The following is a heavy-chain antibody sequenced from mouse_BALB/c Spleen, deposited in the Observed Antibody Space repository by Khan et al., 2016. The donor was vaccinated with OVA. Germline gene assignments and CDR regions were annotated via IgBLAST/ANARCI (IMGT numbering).Heavy chain of an antibody. J-gene: IGHJ4*01. V-gene: IGHV2-6-5*01. CDR2: IWGGGST. CDR3: AKGVWSYYYTLDY. Sequence: VQLQESGPGLVAPSQNLSITCTVSGFSLSDYGVSWIRQPPGKGLEWLGVIWGGGSTYCNSALKSRLSISKDNSKSQVFLKMSSLQSDDTAMFYCAKGVWSYYYTLDYWGQGTSVTVSS. CDR1: GFSLSDYG.